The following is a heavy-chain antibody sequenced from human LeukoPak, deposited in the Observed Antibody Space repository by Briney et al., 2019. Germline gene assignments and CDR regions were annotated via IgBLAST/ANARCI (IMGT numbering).Heavy chain of an antibody. CDR3: AGKSRDGYFDGRFDL. CDR1: GFTFSTYE. CDR2: ISTTGKTT. V-gene: IGHV3-48*03. J-gene: IGHJ4*02. Sequence: GGSLRLSCVASGFTFSTYEMNWVRQAPGKGLEWVSYISTTGKTTFYADSVQGRFTISRDNAKNSLYLQMNSLRVEDTALCYCAGKSRDGYFDGRFDLWGQGTLVTVSS. D-gene: IGHD5-24*01.